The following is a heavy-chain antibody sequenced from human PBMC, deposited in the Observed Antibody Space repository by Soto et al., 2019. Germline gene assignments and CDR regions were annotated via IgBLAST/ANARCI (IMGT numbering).Heavy chain of an antibody. CDR1: GGSISSSSYY. CDR3: ARHQYSSSWYVDYFDY. V-gene: IGHV4-39*01. J-gene: IGHJ4*02. D-gene: IGHD6-13*01. CDR2: IYYSGST. Sequence: PSETLSLTCTVSGGSISSSSYYWGRIRQPPGKGLEWIGSIYYSGSTYYNPSLKSRVTISVDTSKNQFSLKLSSVTAADTAVYYCARHQYSSSWYVDYFDYWGQGTLVTVSS.